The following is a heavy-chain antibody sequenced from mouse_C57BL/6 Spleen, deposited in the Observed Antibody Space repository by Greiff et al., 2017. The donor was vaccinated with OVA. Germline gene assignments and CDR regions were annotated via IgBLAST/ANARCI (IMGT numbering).Heavy chain of an antibody. Sequence: VQLQQPGAELVKPGASVKMSCKASGYTFTSYWITWVQQRPGQGLEWIGDIYPGSGSTNYNEKFLSKATLTVDTSSSAAYMQLSSLTSEDSAVYYCARLYDGYYKAMDNWGQGTSVTVSS. CDR2: IYPGSGST. CDR3: ARLYDGYYKAMDN. V-gene: IGHV1-55*01. J-gene: IGHJ4*01. D-gene: IGHD2-3*01. CDR1: GYTFTSYW.